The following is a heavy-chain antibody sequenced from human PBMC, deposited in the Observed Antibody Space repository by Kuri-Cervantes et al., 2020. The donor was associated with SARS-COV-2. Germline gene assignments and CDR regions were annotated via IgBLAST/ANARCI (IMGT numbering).Heavy chain of an antibody. V-gene: IGHV4-38-2*02. CDR2: IYHSGST. J-gene: IGHJ4*02. CDR3: ARDLQKWEQPEY. Sequence: ESLKISCAVSGYSISSGYYWGWIRQPPGKRLEWIGSIYHSGSTYYNPSLKSRVTISVDTSKNQFSLKLTSVTAADTAVYYCARDLQKWEQPEYWGQGALVTVSS. D-gene: IGHD1-26*01. CDR1: GYSISSGYY.